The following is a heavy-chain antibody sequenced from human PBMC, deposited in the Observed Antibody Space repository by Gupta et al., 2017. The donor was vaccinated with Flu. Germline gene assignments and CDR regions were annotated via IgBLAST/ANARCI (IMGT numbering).Heavy chain of an antibody. D-gene: IGHD5-18*01. CDR2: IYYSGST. V-gene: IGHV4-59*01. CDR3: ARDIRGYSYGYVYYGMDV. CDR1: GGSISSYY. J-gene: IGHJ6*02. Sequence: QVQLQESGPGLVKPSATLSLTCTVSGGSISSYYWSWIRQPPGKGLEWIGYIYYSGSTNYNPSLKRRVTISVDTSKNQFSLKLSSVTAADTAVYYCARDIRGYSYGYVYYGMDVWGQGTTVTVSS.